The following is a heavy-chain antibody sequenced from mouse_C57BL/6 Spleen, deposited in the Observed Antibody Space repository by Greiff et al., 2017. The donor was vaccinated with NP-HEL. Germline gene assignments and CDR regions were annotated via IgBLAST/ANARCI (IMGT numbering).Heavy chain of an antibody. CDR2: ISNGGGST. Sequence: DVMLVESGGGLVQPGGSLKLSCAASGFTFSDYYMYWVRQTPEKRLEWVAYISNGGGSTYYLDTVKGRFTISRDNAKNTLYLQMSRLKSEDTAMYYCARLGTVVAPYYFDYWGQGTTLTVSS. J-gene: IGHJ2*01. D-gene: IGHD1-1*01. V-gene: IGHV5-12*01. CDR3: ARLGTVVAPYYFDY. CDR1: GFTFSDYY.